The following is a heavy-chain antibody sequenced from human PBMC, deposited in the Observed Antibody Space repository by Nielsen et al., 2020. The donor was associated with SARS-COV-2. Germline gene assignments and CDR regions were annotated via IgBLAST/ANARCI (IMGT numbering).Heavy chain of an antibody. Sequence: SVKVSCKASGGTFSSYTICWVRQAPGQGLEWMGGIIPIFGTANYAQKFQGRVTITADKSTSTAYMELSSLRSEDTAVYYCAGRGYSGYDPGFDYWGQGTLVTVSS. CDR2: IIPIFGTA. J-gene: IGHJ4*02. CDR3: AGRGYSGYDPGFDY. CDR1: GGTFSSYT. D-gene: IGHD5-12*01. V-gene: IGHV1-69*06.